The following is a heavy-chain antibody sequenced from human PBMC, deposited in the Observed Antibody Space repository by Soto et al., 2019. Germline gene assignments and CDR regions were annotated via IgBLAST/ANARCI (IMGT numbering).Heavy chain of an antibody. V-gene: IGHV3-15*07. CDR2: IKSKTDGGTT. CDR1: XXXFSXXX. CDR3: TTLYDSSGYYIDY. Sequence: GGSLRLSXXASXXXFSXXXMNXXXQAPGKGLEWVGGIKSKTDGGTTDYAAPVKGRFTISRDDSKNTLYLQMNSLKTEDTAVYYCTTLYDSSGYYIDYWGQGTLVTVSS. D-gene: IGHD3-22*01. J-gene: IGHJ4*02.